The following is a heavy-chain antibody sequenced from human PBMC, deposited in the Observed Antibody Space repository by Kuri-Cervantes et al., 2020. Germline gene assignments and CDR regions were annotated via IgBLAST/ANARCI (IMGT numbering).Heavy chain of an antibody. CDR2: INSDGSNT. D-gene: IGHD4-17*01. CDR1: GFTFDNYA. Sequence: GESLKISCAASGFTFDNYAMSWVRQAPGKGLEWVSRINSDGSNTDYADSVKGRFTISRDNAKNTLYLQMNSLRPEDTAVYYCVSGTGPTTGTTLFDCWGQGTQVTVSS. V-gene: IGHV3-74*01. CDR3: VSGTGPTTGTTLFDC. J-gene: IGHJ4*02.